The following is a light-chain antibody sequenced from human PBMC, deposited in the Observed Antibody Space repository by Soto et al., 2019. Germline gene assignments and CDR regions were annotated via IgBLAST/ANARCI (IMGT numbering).Light chain of an antibody. CDR2: WAS. CDR3: QQYYSTPRT. CDR1: QSVLYSSNNKNY. V-gene: IGKV4-1*01. Sequence: DIVMTQSPDSLAVSLGERATINCKSSQSVLYSSNNKNYLAWYQQKPGQPPKLLIYWASTRESGVPDRFSGIGSGTDCTLTIISLQAEEVAVYDGQQYYSTPRTFGQGTKVYIK. J-gene: IGKJ1*01.